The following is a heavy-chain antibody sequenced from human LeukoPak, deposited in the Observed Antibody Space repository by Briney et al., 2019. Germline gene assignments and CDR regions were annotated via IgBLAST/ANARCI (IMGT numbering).Heavy chain of an antibody. D-gene: IGHD1-26*01. CDR1: GFTFSSYE. CDR3: ARGAYSGSYYVFDY. J-gene: IGHJ4*02. V-gene: IGHV3-48*03. CDR2: ISSSGSTI. Sequence: GGSLRLSCAASGFTFSSYEMNWVRQAPGKGLEWVSYISSSGSTIYYADSVKGRFTISGDNAKNSLYLQMNSLRAEDTAVYYCARGAYSGSYYVFDYWGQGTLVTVSS.